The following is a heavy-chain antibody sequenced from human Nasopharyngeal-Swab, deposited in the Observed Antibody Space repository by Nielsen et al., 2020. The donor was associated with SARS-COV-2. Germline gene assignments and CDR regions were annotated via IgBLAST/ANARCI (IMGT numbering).Heavy chain of an antibody. CDR1: GFTFSSYA. V-gene: IGHV3-30*04. J-gene: IGHJ4*02. CDR3: ARGAGGI. CDR2: ISYDGSNK. Sequence: GESLKISCAASGFTFSSYAMSRVRQAPGKGLEWVAVISYDGSNKYYADSLKGRFTISRDNSKNTLYLQMNSLRAEDTAVYYCARGAGGIWGQGTLVTVSS. D-gene: IGHD6-13*01.